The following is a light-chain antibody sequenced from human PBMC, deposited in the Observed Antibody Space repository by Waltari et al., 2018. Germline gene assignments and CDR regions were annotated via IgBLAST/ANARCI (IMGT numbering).Light chain of an antibody. CDR3: HQYTSSPLT. CDR1: QSVSSSY. Sequence: EIVLTQSPGTLSLSPGERATLSCRASQSVSSSYLAWYQQKPGQAPRLLIYGASNRATGIPDRISGSGSGTDFRLTISRLEPEDFAVYYCHQYTSSPLTFGGGTKVEIK. V-gene: IGKV3-20*01. CDR2: GAS. J-gene: IGKJ4*01.